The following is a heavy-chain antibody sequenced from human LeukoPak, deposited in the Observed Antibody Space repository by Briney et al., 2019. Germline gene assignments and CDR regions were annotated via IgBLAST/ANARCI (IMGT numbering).Heavy chain of an antibody. CDR2: IRYDGGNK. Sequence: GGSLRLSCAASGFTVSSNYMSWVRQAPGKGLEWVAFIRYDGGNKYYADSVKGRFTISRDNSKNTLYLQMNSLRAEDTAVYYCAKGHDYGDYSLDYWGQGTLVTVSS. V-gene: IGHV3-30*02. D-gene: IGHD4-17*01. J-gene: IGHJ4*02. CDR3: AKGHDYGDYSLDY. CDR1: GFTVSSNY.